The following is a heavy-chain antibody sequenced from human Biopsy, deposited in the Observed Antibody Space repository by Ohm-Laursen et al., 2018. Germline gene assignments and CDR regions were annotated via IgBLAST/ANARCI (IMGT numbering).Heavy chain of an antibody. J-gene: IGHJ4*02. CDR1: GFTVSSNY. Sequence: SPRLSCTASGFTVSSNYMSWVRQAPGKGLEWVSVIYSGGSTYYADSVKGRFTISRDNSKNTLYLQMNSLRAEDTAVYYCARGGIAVAGTNFDYWGQGTLVTVSS. CDR3: ARGGIAVAGTNFDY. CDR2: IYSGGST. D-gene: IGHD6-19*01. V-gene: IGHV3-66*01.